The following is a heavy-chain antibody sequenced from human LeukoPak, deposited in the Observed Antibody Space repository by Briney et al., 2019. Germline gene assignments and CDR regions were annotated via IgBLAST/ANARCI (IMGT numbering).Heavy chain of an antibody. CDR3: ARPFESRAAAWNTWFDP. D-gene: IGHD6-13*01. CDR1: GYTFTGYY. CDR2: INPNSGGA. J-gene: IGHJ5*02. Sequence: ASVKVSCKASGYTFTGYYMHWVRQAPGQGREGMGWINPNSGGANYAQKFQGRVTMTRDTSISTAYMELSRLRSDDTAVYYCARPFESRAAAWNTWFDPWGQGTLVTVSS. V-gene: IGHV1-2*02.